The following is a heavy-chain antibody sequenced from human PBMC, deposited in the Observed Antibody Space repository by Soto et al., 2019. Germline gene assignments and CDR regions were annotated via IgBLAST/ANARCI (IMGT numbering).Heavy chain of an antibody. V-gene: IGHV3-23*01. CDR2: ISGSGFKK. CDR1: GFIFENFG. J-gene: IGHJ5*02. D-gene: IGHD1-26*01. Sequence: LRLSCAASGFIFENFGMSWVRQAPGKGLEWISSISGSGFKKYYADSVKGRFTISRDNSKSTVYLELNNLSAEDTAVYHCAKNQGVELVPLATVDWFDPWGQGSLVTVSS. CDR3: AKNQGVELVPLATVDWFDP.